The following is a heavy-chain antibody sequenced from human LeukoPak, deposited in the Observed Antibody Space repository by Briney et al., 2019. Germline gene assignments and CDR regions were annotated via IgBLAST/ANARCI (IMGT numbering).Heavy chain of an antibody. J-gene: IGHJ4*02. CDR1: GFTFSIYG. CDR2: IWYDGTNK. V-gene: IGHV3-33*01. CDR3: ARDPAGNRGNFDY. D-gene: IGHD6-13*01. Sequence: GRSLRLSCAASGFTFSIYGMHWVRQAPGKRLEWVAGIWYDGTNKYYADSVKGRVTISRDNSRNTLYLQMNSLRVEDTAMYSCARDPAGNRGNFDYWGQGTLVTVSS.